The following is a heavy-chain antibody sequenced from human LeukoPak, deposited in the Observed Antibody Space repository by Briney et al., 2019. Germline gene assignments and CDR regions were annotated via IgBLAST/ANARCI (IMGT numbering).Heavy chain of an antibody. CDR3: ARGAYSSSSFDY. V-gene: IGHV3-74*01. D-gene: IGHD6-6*01. Sequence: GGSLRLSCAASGFIFDDYAMHWVRQAPGRGLVWVSRINTDGSSTSYADSVKGRFTISRDNAKNTLYLQMNSLRAEDTAVYYCARGAYSSSSFDYWGQGTLVTVSS. CDR1: GFIFDDYA. J-gene: IGHJ4*02. CDR2: INTDGSST.